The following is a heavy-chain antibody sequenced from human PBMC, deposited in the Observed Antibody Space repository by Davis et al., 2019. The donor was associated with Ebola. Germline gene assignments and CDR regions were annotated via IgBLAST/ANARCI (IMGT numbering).Heavy chain of an antibody. D-gene: IGHD3-3*01. CDR2: ISSSSSTI. CDR1: GFTFSSYS. Sequence: GGSLRLSCAASGFTFSSYSMNWVRQAPGKGLEWVSYISSSSSTIYYADSVKGRFTISRDNAKNSLYLQMNSLRDEDTAVYYCARGNRITIFGVVQAGMDVWGQGTTVTVSS. CDR3: ARGNRITIFGVVQAGMDV. V-gene: IGHV3-48*02. J-gene: IGHJ6*02.